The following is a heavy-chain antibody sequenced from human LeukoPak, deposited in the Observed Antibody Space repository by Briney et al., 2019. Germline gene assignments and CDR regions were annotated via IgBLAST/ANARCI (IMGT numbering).Heavy chain of an antibody. J-gene: IGHJ5*02. CDR2: IYYSGST. Sequence: SETLSLTCTVSGGSISSGGYYWSWIRQHPGKGLEWIGYIYYSGSTYYNPSLKSRVTISVDTSKYQFSLKLSSVTAADTAVYYCARVSAYCSSTSCYGARFDPWGQGTLVTVSS. CDR1: GGSISSGGYY. V-gene: IGHV4-31*03. CDR3: ARVSAYCSSTSCYGARFDP. D-gene: IGHD2-2*01.